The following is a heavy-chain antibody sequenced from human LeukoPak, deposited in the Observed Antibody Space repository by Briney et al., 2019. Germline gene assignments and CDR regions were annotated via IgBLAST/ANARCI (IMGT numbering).Heavy chain of an antibody. J-gene: IGHJ4*02. CDR3: ARVKVVPAAIKIQYFDY. Sequence: PGGSLRLSCAASGFTVSSNYMSWVRQAPGKGLEWVSVIYSGGSTYYADSVKGRFTISRDNSKNTLYLQMNSLRAEDTAVYYCARVKVVPAAIKIQYFDYWGQGTLVTVSS. CDR2: IYSGGST. D-gene: IGHD2-2*02. V-gene: IGHV3-66*01. CDR1: GFTVSSNY.